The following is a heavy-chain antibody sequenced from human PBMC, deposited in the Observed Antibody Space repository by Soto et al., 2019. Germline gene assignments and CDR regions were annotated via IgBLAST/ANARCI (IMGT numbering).Heavy chain of an antibody. J-gene: IGHJ3*02. D-gene: IGHD3-22*01. CDR2: IYYSGST. CDR1: FGSMIIYY. CDR3: ASAPYYDWCFDI. V-gene: IGHV4-59*12. Sequence: SWTLALTCTFSFGSMIIYYCICILQPPGKGLEWIGYIYYSGSTNYNPSLKSRVTISVDTSKNQFSLKLSSVTAADTAVYFCASAPYYDWCFDIWG.